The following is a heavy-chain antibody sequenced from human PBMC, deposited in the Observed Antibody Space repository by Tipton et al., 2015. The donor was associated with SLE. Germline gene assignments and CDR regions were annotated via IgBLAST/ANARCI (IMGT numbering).Heavy chain of an antibody. CDR3: VRLISAYDCNFDY. Sequence: QLVQSGAELKKPGASVKVSCKASGYTFPNYVLNWVRQAPGQGLEWMGWISAHNGNTKLQQKFQGRVLMTTDTSTNTAFMELRGLRYDDTALYYCVRLISAYDCNFDYWGQGTLVTVSS. V-gene: IGHV1-18*01. J-gene: IGHJ4*02. D-gene: IGHD5-12*01. CDR1: GYTFPNYV. CDR2: ISAHNGNT.